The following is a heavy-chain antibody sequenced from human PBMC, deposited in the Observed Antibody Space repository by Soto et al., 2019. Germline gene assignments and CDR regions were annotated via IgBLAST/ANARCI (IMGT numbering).Heavy chain of an antibody. CDR2: ISSSSSYI. V-gene: IGHV3-21*01. D-gene: IGHD6-13*01. CDR3: ARVPTGSWYAFDY. Sequence: GGSLRLSCEASGFTFSSYSMNWVRQAPGKGLEWVSSISSSSSYIYYADSVKGRFTISRDNAKNSLYLQMNSLRAEDTAVYYCARVPTGSWYAFDYWGQGTLVTVSS. J-gene: IGHJ4*02. CDR1: GFTFSSYS.